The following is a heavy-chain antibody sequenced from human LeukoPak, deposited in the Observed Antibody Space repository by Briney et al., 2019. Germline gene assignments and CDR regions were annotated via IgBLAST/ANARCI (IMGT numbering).Heavy chain of an antibody. D-gene: IGHD5-24*01. Sequence: PSETLSLTCTVSGGSISSYYWSWIRQPPGKGLEWIGYIYYSGSTNYNPSLKSRVTISVDTSKNQFSQKLSSVTAADTAVYYCARRGRWLQKLAFGYWGQGTLVTVSS. CDR2: IYYSGST. J-gene: IGHJ4*02. V-gene: IGHV4-59*12. CDR1: GGSISSYY. CDR3: ARRGRWLQKLAFGY.